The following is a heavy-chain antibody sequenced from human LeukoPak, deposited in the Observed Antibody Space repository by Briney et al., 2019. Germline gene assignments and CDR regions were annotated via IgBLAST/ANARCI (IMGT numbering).Heavy chain of an antibody. V-gene: IGHV4-59*01. D-gene: IGHD4-17*01. CDR2: IYYRGST. CDR1: GGSINNYY. J-gene: IGHJ4*02. CDR3: ARGGDYGDLRYFDY. Sequence: PSETLSLTCTASGGSINNYYWSWIRQPPGKGLEWIGYIYYRGSTNYNPSLKSRVTFSVDTSKNQFSLKLNSVTAADTAVYYCARGGDYGDLRYFDYWGQGTLVTVS.